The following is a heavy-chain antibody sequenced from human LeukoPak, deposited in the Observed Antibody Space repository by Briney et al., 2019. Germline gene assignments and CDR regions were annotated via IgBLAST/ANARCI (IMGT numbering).Heavy chain of an antibody. J-gene: IGHJ6*02. Sequence: ASVKVSCKASGYTFTGYYMHWVRQAPGQGLEWMGWINPNSGGTSYAQKFQGRVTMTRDTSISTAYMELSRLRSDDTAVYYCATEYGDYSDGMDVWGQGTTVTVSS. CDR2: INPNSGGT. CDR1: GYTFTGYY. CDR3: ATEYGDYSDGMDV. D-gene: IGHD4-17*01. V-gene: IGHV1-2*02.